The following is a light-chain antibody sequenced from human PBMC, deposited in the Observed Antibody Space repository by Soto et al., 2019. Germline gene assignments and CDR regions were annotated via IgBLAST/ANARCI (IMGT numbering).Light chain of an antibody. J-gene: IGKJ4*01. V-gene: IGKV3-11*01. CDR3: QQRSNWPPT. Sequence: EIVLTQSPATLSLSPGERATLSCSASRSVSSYVAWYQQKCGQAPRLLIYDAFNRATGIPARFSGSGSGTDFTLTISSLEPEDFAVYYCQQRSNWPPTFGGGTKVEI. CDR2: DAF. CDR1: RSVSSY.